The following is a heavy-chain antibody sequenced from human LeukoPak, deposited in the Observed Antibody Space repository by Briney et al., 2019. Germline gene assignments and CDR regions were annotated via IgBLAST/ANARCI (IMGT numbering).Heavy chain of an antibody. J-gene: IGHJ4*02. D-gene: IGHD3-10*01. Sequence: GGSLRLACVVSGFTFSTYAMQWVRQAPGKGLEWVAIISYDGSDKYYADSVKGRFTISRDNSKNTLYLQMNSLRAEDTAVYYCAKDIRNGRFGGPVNYWGQGTLVTVSS. V-gene: IGHV3-30*18. CDR2: ISYDGSDK. CDR1: GFTFSTYA. CDR3: AKDIRNGRFGGPVNY.